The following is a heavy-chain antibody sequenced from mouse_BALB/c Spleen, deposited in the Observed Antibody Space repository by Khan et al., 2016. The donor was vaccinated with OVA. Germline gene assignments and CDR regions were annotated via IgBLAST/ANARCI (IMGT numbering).Heavy chain of an antibody. J-gene: IGHJ2*01. V-gene: IGHV1-76*01. CDR2: IYPGTDNT. D-gene: IGHD3-2*02. CDR3: AREEALYYFDY. Sequence: VELVESGAELARPGTSVRLSCKTSGYIFTSYWIHWVKQRSGQGLEWIARIYPGTDNTYYNEKFKDKATLTADKSSSTAYLQLSSLKSEDSAVFFCAREEALYYFDYWGQGTTLTVSS. CDR1: GYIFTSYW.